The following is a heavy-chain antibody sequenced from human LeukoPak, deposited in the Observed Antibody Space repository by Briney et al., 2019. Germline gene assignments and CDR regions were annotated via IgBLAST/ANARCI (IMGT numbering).Heavy chain of an antibody. CDR2: IGGGGSFI. Sequence: TGGSLRLSCAASGFTFRTYSMNWVRQAPGKGLEWVSHIGGGGSFIYYADSVKGRFTISRDNSKNTLYLQMNSLRAEDTAVYYCAMNIVVVPAAKGDAFDIWGQGTMVTVSS. CDR1: GFTFRTYS. J-gene: IGHJ3*02. D-gene: IGHD2-2*01. CDR3: AMNIVVVPAAKGDAFDI. V-gene: IGHV3-48*01.